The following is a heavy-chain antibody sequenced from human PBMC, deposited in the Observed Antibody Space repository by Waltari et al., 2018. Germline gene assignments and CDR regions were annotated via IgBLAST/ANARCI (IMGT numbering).Heavy chain of an antibody. D-gene: IGHD2-2*01. Sequence: EVQLVESGGGLVQPGGSLRLSCAASGFTFTDNWMHWVRQAPGKGLVWVSHINTDGRTTTYADSVKGLFTISRDNARNTLYLQMNSLTVEDTAVYYCTRDVPHQYFDSWGQGTLVTVSS. CDR1: GFTFTDNW. CDR2: INTDGRTT. V-gene: IGHV3-74*01. J-gene: IGHJ4*02. CDR3: TRDVPHQYFDS.